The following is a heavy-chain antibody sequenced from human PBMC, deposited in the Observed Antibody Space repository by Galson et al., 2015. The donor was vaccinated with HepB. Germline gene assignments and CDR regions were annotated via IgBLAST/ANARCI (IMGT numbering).Heavy chain of an antibody. Sequence: SLRLSCAASGFTFSSYAMSWVRQAPGKGLEWVSAISGSGGSTYYADPVKGRFTISRDNSKNTLYLQMNSLRAEDTAVYYCAKRGSRVGATYYFDYWGQGTLVTVSS. CDR1: GFTFSSYA. CDR3: AKRGSRVGATYYFDY. CDR2: ISGSGGST. D-gene: IGHD1-26*01. J-gene: IGHJ4*02. V-gene: IGHV3-23*01.